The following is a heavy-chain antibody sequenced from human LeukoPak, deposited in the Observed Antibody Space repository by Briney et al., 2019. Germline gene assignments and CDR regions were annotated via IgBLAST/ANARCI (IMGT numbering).Heavy chain of an antibody. V-gene: IGHV5-51*01. CDR1: GYSFTSYW. Sequence: GESLKISCKGSGYSFTSYWIGWVRQMPGKGLEWMGIIYPGDSDTRYSPSFQGQVTISADKSISTAYLQWSSLKASDTAMYYCARHVGGGSSWYQVDYYYYMDVWGKGTTVTVSS. D-gene: IGHD6-13*01. CDR2: IYPGDSDT. J-gene: IGHJ6*03. CDR3: ARHVGGGSSWYQVDYYYYMDV.